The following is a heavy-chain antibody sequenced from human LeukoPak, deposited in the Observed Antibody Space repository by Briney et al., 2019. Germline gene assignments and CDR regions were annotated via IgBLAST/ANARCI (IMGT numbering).Heavy chain of an antibody. V-gene: IGHV3-20*04. J-gene: IGHJ3*02. CDR1: GFTFSSYW. Sequence: GGSLRLSCAASGFTFSSYWMSWVRQAPGKGLEWVSGINWNGGSTGYADSVKGRFAISRDNAKNSLYLQMNSLRAEDTALYYCARDPITGTTSSAFDIWGQGTMVTVSS. CDR3: ARDPITGTTSSAFDI. CDR2: INWNGGST. D-gene: IGHD1-7*01.